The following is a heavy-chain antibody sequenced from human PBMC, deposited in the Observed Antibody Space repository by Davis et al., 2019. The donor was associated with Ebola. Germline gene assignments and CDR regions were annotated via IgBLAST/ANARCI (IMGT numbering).Heavy chain of an antibody. Sequence: GESLKISCKGSGYSFTSYWIGWVRQLPGKGLEWMGIIYPDDSDTTYSPSFQGQVTISADKSISTAYLQWSSLKASDTAMYYCARQESLYGYIDYWGQGTLITVSS. J-gene: IGHJ4*02. CDR1: GYSFTSYW. CDR3: ARQESLYGYIDY. CDR2: IYPDDSDT. V-gene: IGHV5-51*01. D-gene: IGHD5-24*01.